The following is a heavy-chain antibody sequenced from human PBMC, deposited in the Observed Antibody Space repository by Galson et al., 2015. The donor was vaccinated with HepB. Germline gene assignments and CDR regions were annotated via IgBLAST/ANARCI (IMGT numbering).Heavy chain of an antibody. J-gene: IGHJ6*02. CDR3: AREGATYYFDSSGYYPALDYYGMDV. V-gene: IGHV3-48*02. D-gene: IGHD3-22*01. CDR1: GFTFSRYS. CDR2: ISGSSSTI. Sequence: SLRLSCAASGFTFSRYSMDWVRQAPGKGLEWVSHISGSSSTIYYADSVKGRFTISRDNAKNSLYLQMNSLRDEETAVYYCAREGATYYFDSSGYYPALDYYGMDVWGQGTTVPVSS.